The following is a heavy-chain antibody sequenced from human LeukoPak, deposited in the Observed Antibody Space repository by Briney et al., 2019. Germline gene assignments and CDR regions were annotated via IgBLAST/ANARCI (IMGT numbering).Heavy chain of an antibody. Sequence: GGSLRLPCTASGFTFSRCAMGWVRQSPGKGLEWVAGIGGSDGRTYYADPVKGRFNISRDNFKNSLYLQLNSLRSEDTAIYYCVKDANYFDSGSYMVPFDSWGQGTLVTVSS. CDR1: GFTFSRCA. CDR3: VKDANYFDSGSYMVPFDS. D-gene: IGHD3-22*01. V-gene: IGHV3-23*01. J-gene: IGHJ4*02. CDR2: IGGSDGRT.